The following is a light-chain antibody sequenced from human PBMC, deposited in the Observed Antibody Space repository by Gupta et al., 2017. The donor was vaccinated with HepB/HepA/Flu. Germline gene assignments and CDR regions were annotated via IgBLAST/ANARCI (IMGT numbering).Light chain of an antibody. Sequence: SYVLTQPPSVSVAPGATARITCGGDNIGSQSVHWYRQKPGQAPVLVVYDNSDRPSGIPERFSGSKSGNTATLTISRVEAGDEADYYCQVWDSSSDHRVFGGGTKATVL. J-gene: IGLJ3*02. CDR1: NIGSQS. CDR2: DNS. CDR3: QVWDSSSDHRV. V-gene: IGLV3-21*02.